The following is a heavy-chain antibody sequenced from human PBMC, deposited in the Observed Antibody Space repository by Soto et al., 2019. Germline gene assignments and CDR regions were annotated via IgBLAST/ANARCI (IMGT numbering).Heavy chain of an antibody. CDR3: AREGYDFWSGYYSGIYYYGMDV. D-gene: IGHD3-3*01. CDR1: GFAFSSYA. J-gene: IGHJ6*02. V-gene: IGHV3-23*01. CDR2: ISGSGGST. Sequence: GGSLRLSCAASGFAFSSYAMSWVRQAPGKGLEWVSAISGSGGSTYYADSVKGRFTISRDNSKNTLYLQMNSLRAEDTAVYYCAREGYDFWSGYYSGIYYYGMDVWGQGTTVTVSS.